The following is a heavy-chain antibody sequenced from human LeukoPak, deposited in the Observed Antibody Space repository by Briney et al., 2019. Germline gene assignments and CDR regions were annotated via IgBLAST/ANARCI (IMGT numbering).Heavy chain of an antibody. CDR3: ARGGTVTNFGY. Sequence: ASVKVSCKASGYTFTSYYMHWVRQAPGQGLEWMGIINPSGGSTSYAQKFQGRVTMTRDTSKNQFSLKLSSVTAADTAVYYCARGGTVTNFGYWGQGTLVTVSS. D-gene: IGHD4-17*01. CDR2: INPSGGST. CDR1: GYTFTSYY. J-gene: IGHJ4*02. V-gene: IGHV1-46*01.